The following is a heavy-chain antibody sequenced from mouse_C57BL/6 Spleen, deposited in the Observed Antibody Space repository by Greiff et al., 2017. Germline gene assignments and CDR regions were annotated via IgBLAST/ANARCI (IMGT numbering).Heavy chain of an antibody. CDR1: GYTFTSYW. CDR3: ARSLYGSDY. V-gene: IGHV1-64*01. D-gene: IGHD1-1*01. J-gene: IGHJ2*01. Sequence: QVQLQQPGAELVKPGASVKLSCKASGYTFTSYWMHWVKPRPGQGLEWIGMIPPNSGSTNSNEKFKSKATLTVDKSSSTAYMQLSSLTSEDSAVYYCARSLYGSDYWGQGTTLTVSS. CDR2: IPPNSGST.